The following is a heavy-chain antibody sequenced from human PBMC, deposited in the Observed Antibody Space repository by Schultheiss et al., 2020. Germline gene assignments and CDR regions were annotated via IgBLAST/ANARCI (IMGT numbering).Heavy chain of an antibody. CDR1: GFTFTTYT. J-gene: IGHJ4*02. D-gene: IGHD6-13*01. V-gene: IGHV3-21*06. CDR2: ITSNSEYI. Sequence: GGSLRLSCEASGFTFTTYTMTWVRQAPGKGLTWVSSITSNSEYIYYADSVKGRFTISRDNAENSLYLQMNSLRADDTAVYYCARFGSTWVPDYWGQGTLVTGSS. CDR3: ARFGSTWVPDY.